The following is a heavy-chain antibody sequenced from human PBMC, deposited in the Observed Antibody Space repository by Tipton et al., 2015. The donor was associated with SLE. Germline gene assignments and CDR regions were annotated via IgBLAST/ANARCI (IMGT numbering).Heavy chain of an antibody. J-gene: IGHJ5*02. V-gene: IGHV4-39*07. Sequence: GLVKPSETLSLTCSVSGGSISSRSHYWGWIRQPPGKGLEWIGSIHYSGSTYDNPSLKSRVTISVDTSKNQFSLKLSSVAAADTAVYYCARQVYGDYSPNWFDPWGQGILVTASP. CDR1: GGSISSRSHY. CDR3: ARQVYGDYSPNWFDP. CDR2: IHYSGST. D-gene: IGHD4-17*01.